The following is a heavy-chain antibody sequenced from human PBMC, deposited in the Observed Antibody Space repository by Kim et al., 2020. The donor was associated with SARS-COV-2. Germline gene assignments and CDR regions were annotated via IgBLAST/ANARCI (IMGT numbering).Heavy chain of an antibody. CDR3: ARERGYSGQR. D-gene: IGHD5-12*01. J-gene: IGHJ4*02. CDR2: ST. Sequence: STNYNPSLKSRVTISVDTSKNQFSLKLSSVTAADTAVYYCARERGYSGQRWGRGTLVTVSS. V-gene: IGHV4-34*01.